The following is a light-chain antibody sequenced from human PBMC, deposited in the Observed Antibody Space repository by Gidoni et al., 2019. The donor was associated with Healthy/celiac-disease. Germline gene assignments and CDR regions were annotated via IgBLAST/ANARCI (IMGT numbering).Light chain of an antibody. CDR3: QQYYSTPRT. CDR1: QSVLYSSNNKNY. Sequence: DVVLTQSPASLAVSLGERATINSKSSQSVLYSSNNKNYVAWYQQKPGQPPKLLIYWASTPEAGVPDRCSGSGSGTDFTLTISSQHAEDVAVYYCQQYYSTPRTFGQGTKVEIK. V-gene: IGKV4-1*01. CDR2: WAS. J-gene: IGKJ1*01.